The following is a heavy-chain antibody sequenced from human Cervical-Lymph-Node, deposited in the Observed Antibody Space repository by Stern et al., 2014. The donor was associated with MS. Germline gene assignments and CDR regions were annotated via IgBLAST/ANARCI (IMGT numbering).Heavy chain of an antibody. CDR1: GGSISSGGYY. CDR2: IYYSGST. V-gene: IGHV4-31*03. D-gene: IGHD3-9*01. J-gene: IGHJ4*02. Sequence: QVQLQESGPGLVKPSQTLSLTCTVSGGSISSGGYYWSWIRQHPGKGLEGIGYIYYSGSTYYNPSLKSRVTISVDTSKNQFSLKLSSVTAADTAVYYCARGAVPRYFDWLSLYFDYWGQGTLVTVSS. CDR3: ARGAVPRYFDWLSLYFDY.